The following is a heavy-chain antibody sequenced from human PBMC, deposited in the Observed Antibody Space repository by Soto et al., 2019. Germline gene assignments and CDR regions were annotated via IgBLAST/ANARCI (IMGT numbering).Heavy chain of an antibody. CDR3: ARDKRDLRFLEWSYYFDF. CDR1: GFTFSSYA. CDR2: ISYDGSNK. Sequence: QVQLVESGGGVVQPGRSLRLSCAASGFTFSSYAMHWVRQAPGKGLEWVAVISYDGSNKYYADSVKGRFTISRDNSKNTLYLQMNSLRAEDTAVYYCARDKRDLRFLEWSYYFDFCGQGTLGTVSS. V-gene: IGHV3-30-3*01. D-gene: IGHD3-3*01. J-gene: IGHJ4*02.